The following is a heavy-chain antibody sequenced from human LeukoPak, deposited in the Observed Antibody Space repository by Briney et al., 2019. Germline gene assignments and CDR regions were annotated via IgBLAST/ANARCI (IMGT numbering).Heavy chain of an antibody. J-gene: IGHJ4*02. D-gene: IGHD5-24*01. CDR2: IKQDGTG. Sequence: GGSLRLSCAAFGFTFSNYWMSWVRQAPAKGLEWVANIKQDGTGYYVDSVKGRFTISRDNAKNSLYLQMNSLRVEDTAVYYCARIGSRDGYTVDYWGQGTLVTVSS. V-gene: IGHV3-7*01. CDR1: GFTFSNYW. CDR3: ARIGSRDGYTVDY.